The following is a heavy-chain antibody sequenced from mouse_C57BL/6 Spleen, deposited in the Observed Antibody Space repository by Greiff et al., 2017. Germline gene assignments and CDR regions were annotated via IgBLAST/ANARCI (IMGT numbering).Heavy chain of an antibody. CDR2: ISSGSSTI. D-gene: IGHD2-5*01. CDR3: ARPSYYSNYLDY. Sequence: EVKLMESGGGLVKPGGSLKLSCAASGFTFSDYGMHWVRQAPEKGLEWVAYISSGSSTIYYADTVKGRFTISRDNAKNTLFLQMTSLRSEDTAMYYCARPSYYSNYLDYWGQGTTLTVSS. V-gene: IGHV5-17*01. J-gene: IGHJ2*01. CDR1: GFTFSDYG.